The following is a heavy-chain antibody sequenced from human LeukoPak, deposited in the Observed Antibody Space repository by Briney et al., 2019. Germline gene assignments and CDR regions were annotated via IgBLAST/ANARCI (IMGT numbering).Heavy chain of an antibody. V-gene: IGHV4-4*07. J-gene: IGHJ4*02. D-gene: IGHD6-13*01. CDR3: ARGGSAAGTFYYFDY. Sequence: SETLSLTCTVSGGSISSYYWSWIRQPAGKGLEWIGRIYTSGSTNYNPSLKSRVTMSVDTSKNQFSLKLSPVTAADTAVYYCARGGSAAGTFYYFDYWGQGTLVTVSS. CDR2: IYTSGST. CDR1: GGSISSYY.